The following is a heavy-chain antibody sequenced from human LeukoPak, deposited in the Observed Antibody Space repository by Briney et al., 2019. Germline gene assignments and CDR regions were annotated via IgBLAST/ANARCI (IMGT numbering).Heavy chain of an antibody. CDR3: ASADANWNDAGFDY. CDR1: GGTFSSYA. CDR2: IIPILGIA. J-gene: IGHJ4*02. Sequence: ASVKVSCKASGGTFSSYAISWVRQAPGQGLEWMGRIIPILGIANYAQKFQGRVTITADKSTSTAYMELSSLRSEDTAVYYCASADANWNDAGFDYWGQGTLVTVSS. D-gene: IGHD1-1*01. V-gene: IGHV1-69*04.